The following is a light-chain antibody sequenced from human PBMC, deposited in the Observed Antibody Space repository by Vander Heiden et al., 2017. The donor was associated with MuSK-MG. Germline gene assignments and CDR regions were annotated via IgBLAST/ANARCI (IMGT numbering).Light chain of an antibody. CDR2: DVS. V-gene: IGLV2-14*03. J-gene: IGLJ2*01. CDR1: SRDVGGYNY. Sequence: QSALIQPASVSTSPAHSITISCTGTSRDVGGYNYVSWYQQHPGKAPKLLIYDVSTRPSGVSNRFAGSKSGNTASLTISGLQAEDEADYYCSSYTSSSTLGVFGGGTKLTVL. CDR3: SSYTSSSTLGV.